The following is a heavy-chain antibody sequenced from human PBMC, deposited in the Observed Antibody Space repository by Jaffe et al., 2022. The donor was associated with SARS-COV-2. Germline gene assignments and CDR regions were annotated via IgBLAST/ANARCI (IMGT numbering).Heavy chain of an antibody. Sequence: QVQLVESGGGVVQPGRSLRLSCAASGFTFSSYAMHWVRQAPGKGLEWVAVISYDGSNKYYADSVKGRFTISRDNSKNTLYLQMNSLRAEDTAVYYCSLLPFGGVIVDYWGQGTLVTVSS. CDR2: ISYDGSNK. D-gene: IGHD3-16*02. CDR3: SLLPFGGVIVDY. V-gene: IGHV3-30-3*01. CDR1: GFTFSSYA. J-gene: IGHJ4*02.